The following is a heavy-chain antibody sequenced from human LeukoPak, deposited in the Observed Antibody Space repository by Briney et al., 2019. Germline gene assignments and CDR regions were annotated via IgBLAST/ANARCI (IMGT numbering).Heavy chain of an antibody. Sequence: ASVKVSCKASGYTFTSYGISWVRQAPGQGPEWMGWISAYSTYNGNTNYAQKFQGRVTMTTDTSTSTAYMELRSLRSDDTAVYYCARGSYDIVVPDAFDIWGQGTMVTVSS. V-gene: IGHV1-18*01. CDR3: ARGSYDIVVPDAFDI. CDR2: ISAYSTYNGNT. J-gene: IGHJ3*02. CDR1: GYTFTSYG. D-gene: IGHD2-2*01.